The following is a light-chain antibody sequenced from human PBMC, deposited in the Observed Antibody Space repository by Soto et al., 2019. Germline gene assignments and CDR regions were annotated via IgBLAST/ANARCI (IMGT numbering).Light chain of an antibody. J-gene: IGKJ1*01. CDR2: DAS. Sequence: EIVMTQYPATLSVSPGERATLSCRASQSVSSSYLAWYQQKPGQAPRLLIYDASSRATGIPDRFSGSGSGTDFTLTISRLEPEDFAVYYCQQYGSSPWTFGQGTKV. V-gene: IGKV3-20*01. CDR1: QSVSSSY. CDR3: QQYGSSPWT.